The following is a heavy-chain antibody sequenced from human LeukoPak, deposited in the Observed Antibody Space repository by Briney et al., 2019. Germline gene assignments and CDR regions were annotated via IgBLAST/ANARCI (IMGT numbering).Heavy chain of an antibody. CDR3: AKEGYSYPLNYFDS. D-gene: IGHD5-12*01. CDR2: ISGTGGTT. J-gene: IGHJ4*02. Sequence: PGGSLRLSCAAAGFSFSNYAMSWVRQAPGKGLEWVSSISGTGGTTYSADSVKGRFTISRDNSKNTVSLQMNSVRAEDTAVYYYAKEGYSYPLNYFDSWGQGNLVTVSS. V-gene: IGHV3-23*01. CDR1: GFSFSNYA.